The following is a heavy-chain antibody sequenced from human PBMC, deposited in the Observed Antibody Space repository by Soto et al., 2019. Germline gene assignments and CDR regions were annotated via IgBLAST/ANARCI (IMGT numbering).Heavy chain of an antibody. D-gene: IGHD2-15*01. CDR2: IIPMFDTP. V-gene: IGHV1-69*13. CDR1: GGTFSSDS. Sequence: ASVKVSCKASGGTFSSDSFSWVRQAPGQGLEWMGGIIPMFDTPLYAQKFQDRVTLTADESTSTASMQLSSLRSGDTAVYYCARSGGLDRDFNYWGQGPLVTVSS. J-gene: IGHJ4*02. CDR3: ARSGGLDRDFNY.